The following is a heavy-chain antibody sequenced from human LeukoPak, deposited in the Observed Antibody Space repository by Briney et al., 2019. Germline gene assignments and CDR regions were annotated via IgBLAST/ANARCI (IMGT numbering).Heavy chain of an antibody. CDR1: GGSISSGDYY. D-gene: IGHD1-26*01. CDR2: IYYSGST. CDR3: AREVPWVWNFDL. Sequence: PSETLSLTCTVSGGSISSGDYYWSWIRQPPGTGLEWIGYIYYSGSTYYNPSLKSRVTISVDTSKNQFSLKLDSVTAADTAVYYCAREVPWVWNFDLWGRGTLVTVSS. J-gene: IGHJ2*01. V-gene: IGHV4-30-4*01.